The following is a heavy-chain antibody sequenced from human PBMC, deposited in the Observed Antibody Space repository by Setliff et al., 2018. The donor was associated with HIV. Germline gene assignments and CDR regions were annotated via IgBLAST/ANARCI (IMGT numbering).Heavy chain of an antibody. V-gene: IGHV1-2*02. CDR1: GYALTDFY. CDR3: AKDHGPPDSNFWIDPLYMDV. Sequence: ASVKVSCKASGYALTDFYIHWVRQTPGQGLEWMGWISPNSGGTEYAGNFQGRVTMTRDTSIDTVYMEVTRLTSDDTAVYYCAKDHGPPDSNFWIDPLYMDVWGKGTTVTVSS. CDR2: ISPNSGGT. J-gene: IGHJ6*03. D-gene: IGHD3-3*01.